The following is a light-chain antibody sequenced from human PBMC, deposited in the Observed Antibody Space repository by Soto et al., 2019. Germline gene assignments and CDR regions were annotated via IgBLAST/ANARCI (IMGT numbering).Light chain of an antibody. J-gene: IGKJ2*01. CDR3: QQVNSYPRT. Sequence: IQLTQSPSSLSASVGDRVTITCRASQGISRFLGWYQQKPGRAPKLLIYAASTLQSGVPLRFSGSGSGTDFTLTISSLQPEDFATYYCQQVNSYPRTFGQGTKLDIK. CDR2: AAS. V-gene: IGKV1-9*01. CDR1: QGISRF.